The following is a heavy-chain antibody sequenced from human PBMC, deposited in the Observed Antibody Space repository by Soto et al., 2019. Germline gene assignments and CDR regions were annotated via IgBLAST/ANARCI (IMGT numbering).Heavy chain of an antibody. CDR1: GGTFSSYA. D-gene: IGHD2-2*02. Sequence: QVQLVQSWAEVKKPGSSVKVSCKASGGTFSSYAISWVRQVPGQGLEWMGGIIPIFGTANYAQTFQGRVTITAGKSTSTAYMELSSLRSEDTAVYYCAIASVGPADIPPARAFDIWGQGTMVTFSS. CDR3: AIASVGPADIPPARAFDI. V-gene: IGHV1-69*06. CDR2: IIPIFGTA. J-gene: IGHJ3*02.